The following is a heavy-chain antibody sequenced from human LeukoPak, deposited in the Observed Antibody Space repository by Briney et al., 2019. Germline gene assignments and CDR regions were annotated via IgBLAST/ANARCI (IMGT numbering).Heavy chain of an antibody. CDR2: ISYEGINK. J-gene: IGHJ3*02. CDR3: ARDSEFDYYDSSGPENAFDI. D-gene: IGHD3-22*01. V-gene: IGHV3-30*04. Sequence: PGGSLRLSCAASGFTFSSYAMHWVRQAPGKGREGVAVISYEGINKYYADSVKGRFTISRENSKNTLYLQMNRLRAEDTAVYYCARDSEFDYYDSSGPENAFDIWGQGTMVTVSS. CDR1: GFTFSSYA.